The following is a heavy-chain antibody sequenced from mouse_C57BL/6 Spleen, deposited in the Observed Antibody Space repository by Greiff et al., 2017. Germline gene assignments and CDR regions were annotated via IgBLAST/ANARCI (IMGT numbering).Heavy chain of an antibody. J-gene: IGHJ2*01. Sequence: QVQLQQSGPGLVQPSQSLSITCTVSGFSLTSYGVHWVRQSPGKGLEWLGVIWSGGSTDYNAAFISRLSISKDNSKSQVFFKMNSLQADDTAIYYCARGVYYDYDFDYWGQGTTLTVSS. CDR1: GFSLTSYG. V-gene: IGHV2-2*01. CDR3: ARGVYYDYDFDY. D-gene: IGHD2-4*01. CDR2: IWSGGST.